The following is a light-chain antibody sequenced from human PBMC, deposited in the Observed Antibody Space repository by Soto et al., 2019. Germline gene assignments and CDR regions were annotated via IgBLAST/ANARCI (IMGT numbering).Light chain of an antibody. CDR3: QTWGTSWV. Sequence: QLVLTQSPSASASLGDSVTLTCGLSSGHSNYVIAWHQQRPEEGPRYLMRSNSDGGHTKGDGIPDRFSGSTSGTEYFLTIASLQSEDEADYYCQTWGTSWVFGGGTKLTVL. V-gene: IGLV4-69*01. CDR2: SNSDGGH. CDR1: SGHSNYV. J-gene: IGLJ3*02.